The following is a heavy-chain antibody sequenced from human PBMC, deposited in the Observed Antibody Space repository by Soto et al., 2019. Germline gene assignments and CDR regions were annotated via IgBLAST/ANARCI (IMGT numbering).Heavy chain of an antibody. J-gene: IGHJ4*02. Sequence: GESLKISCKGSGYSFTFYWISWVRQMPGKGLEWMGRIDPSDSYTNYSPSFQGHVTISADKSISTAYLQWSSLKASDTAMYYCTRVVVGARGWVEKPLGGQGTLVT. D-gene: IGHD2-21*01. CDR2: IDPSDSYT. V-gene: IGHV5-10-1*01. CDR1: GYSFTFYW. CDR3: TRVVVGARGWVEKPL.